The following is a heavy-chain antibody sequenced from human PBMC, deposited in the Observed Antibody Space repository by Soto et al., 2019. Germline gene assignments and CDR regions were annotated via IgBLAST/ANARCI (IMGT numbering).Heavy chain of an antibody. V-gene: IGHV4-39*01. J-gene: IGHJ6*02. CDR1: GGSISSSSYY. CDR3: ARPLLYDFWSGYGMDV. CDR2: IYYSGST. D-gene: IGHD3-3*01. Sequence: PSETLSLTCTASGGSISSSSYYWGWIRQPPGQGLEWIGSIYYSGSTYYNPSLKSRVTISVDTSKNQFSLKLSSVTAADTAVYYCARPLLYDFWSGYGMDVWGQGTTVTVSS.